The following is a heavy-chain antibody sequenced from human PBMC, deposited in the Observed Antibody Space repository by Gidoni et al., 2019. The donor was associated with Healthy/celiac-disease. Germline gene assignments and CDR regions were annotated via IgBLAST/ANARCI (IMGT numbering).Heavy chain of an antibody. CDR2: ISSSSSYI. CDR3: ARDSRLAFDI. V-gene: IGHV3-21*01. Sequence: EVQLVESGGGLVKPGGSLRLYWAASGFTFSSYSMNWVRQAPGKGLEWVSSISSSSSYIYYADSVKGRFTISRDNAKNSLYLQMNSLRAEDTAVYYCARDSRLAFDIWGQGTMVTVSS. CDR1: GFTFSSYS. J-gene: IGHJ3*02.